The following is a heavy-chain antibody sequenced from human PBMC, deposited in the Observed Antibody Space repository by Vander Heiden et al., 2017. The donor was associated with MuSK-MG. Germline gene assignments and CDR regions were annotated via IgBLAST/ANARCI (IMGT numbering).Heavy chain of an antibody. CDR1: GFTFSSYA. CDR2: VSSGGGTT. CDR3: AKRKDTSSWYSAFDY. V-gene: IGHV3-23*01. D-gene: IGHD6-13*01. Sequence: EVQLLESWGGLIQPGGSLRLSCAASGFTFSSYAMSWVRQAPGKGLEWVSTVSSGGGTTYCADSVKGRFSISRDNSKNTLYLQLNSLRAEDTAIYYCAKRKDTSSWYSAFDYWGQGTLVTVSS. J-gene: IGHJ4*02.